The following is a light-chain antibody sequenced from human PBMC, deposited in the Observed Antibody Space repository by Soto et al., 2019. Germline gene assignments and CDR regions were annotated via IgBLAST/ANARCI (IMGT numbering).Light chain of an antibody. CDR3: SSYKSSATL. CDR2: EIN. Sequence: QTVLTQPASVSGSPGQSITVSCTCVISDLGGYKPVSWYRQRPGKAPQLILYEINKRPSGVSDRFSGSVSGNTASLTISGLQAEDEADYYCSSYKSSATLFGGGTKVTV. J-gene: IGLJ3*02. CDR1: ISDLGGYKP. V-gene: IGLV2-14*01.